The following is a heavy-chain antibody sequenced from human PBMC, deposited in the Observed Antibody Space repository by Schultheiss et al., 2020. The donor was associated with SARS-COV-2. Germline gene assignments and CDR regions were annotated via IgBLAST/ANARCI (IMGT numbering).Heavy chain of an antibody. CDR1: GFTFDDYG. J-gene: IGHJ4*02. CDR2: ISWNSGSI. CDR3: ARDAGVGSAAAGRVAVY. V-gene: IGHV3-20*04. Sequence: GGSLRLSCAASGFTFDDYGMSWVRQAPGKGLEWVSGISWNSGSIGYADSVKGRFTISRDNAKNSLYLQMNSLRAEDTALYYCARDAGVGSAAAGRVAVYWGQGTLVTVSS. D-gene: IGHD6-13*01.